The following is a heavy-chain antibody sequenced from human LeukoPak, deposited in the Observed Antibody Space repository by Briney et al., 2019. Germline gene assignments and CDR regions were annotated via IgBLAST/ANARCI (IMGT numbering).Heavy chain of an antibody. CDR1: GYTFTSYD. CDR2: MNPNSGNT. V-gene: IGHV1-8*01. J-gene: IGHJ3*02. Sequence: ASVKVSCKASGYTFTSYDINWVRQATGQGLEWMGWMNPNSGNTGYAQKFQGRVTMTRNTSISTAYMELSSLRSEDTAVYYCARGTTWSVAFDIWGQGTMVTVSS. D-gene: IGHD2/OR15-2a*01. CDR3: ARGTTWSVAFDI.